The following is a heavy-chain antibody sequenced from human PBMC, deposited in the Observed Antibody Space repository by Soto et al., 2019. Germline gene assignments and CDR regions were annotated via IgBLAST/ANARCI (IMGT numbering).Heavy chain of an antibody. D-gene: IGHD3-9*01. J-gene: IGHJ6*02. Sequence: GGSLRLSCAASGFTVSSNYMSWVRQAPGKGLEWVSVIYSGGSTYYADSVKGRFTISRDNSKNTLYLQMNSLRAEDTAVYYCATGSFAWLVVSYYGLDVWGQGTTVTVSS. CDR2: IYSGGST. CDR3: ATGSFAWLVVSYYGLDV. V-gene: IGHV3-53*01. CDR1: GFTVSSNY.